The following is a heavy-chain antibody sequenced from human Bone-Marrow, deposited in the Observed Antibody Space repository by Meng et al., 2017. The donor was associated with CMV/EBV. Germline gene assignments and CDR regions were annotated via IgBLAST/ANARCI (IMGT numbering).Heavy chain of an antibody. CDR1: GGSISSSNW. D-gene: IGHD6-19*01. J-gene: IGHJ5*02. CDR2: IYHSGST. Sequence: GSLRLSCAVSGGSISSSNWWSWVRQPPGKGLEWIGEIYHSGSTNYTPSLKGRVTISVDKSKNQFSLKLSSVTAADTAVYYCARAHAVARYYPWGQGTLVTFSS. CDR3: ARAHAVARYYP. V-gene: IGHV4-4*02.